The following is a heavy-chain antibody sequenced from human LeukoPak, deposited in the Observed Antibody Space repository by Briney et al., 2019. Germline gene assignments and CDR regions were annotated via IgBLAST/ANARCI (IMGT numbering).Heavy chain of an antibody. J-gene: IGHJ5*02. Sequence: SVKVSCKASGGTFSSYAISWVRQTPGQGLEWMGGIIPIFGTANYAQKFQGRVTITADESTSTAYMELSSLRSEDTAVYYCARNRDGYNYFWFDPWGQGTLVTVSS. CDR3: ARNRDGYNYFWFDP. V-gene: IGHV1-69*13. CDR1: GGTFSSYA. CDR2: IIPIFGTA. D-gene: IGHD5-24*01.